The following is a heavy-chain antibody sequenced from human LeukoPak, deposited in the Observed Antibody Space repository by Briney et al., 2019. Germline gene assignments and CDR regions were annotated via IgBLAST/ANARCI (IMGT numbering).Heavy chain of an antibody. CDR2: IWYDGSNK. CDR3: ARDGESWELLRYFDY. V-gene: IGHV3-33*01. Sequence: PGRSLRLSCAASGFTFSSYGMHWVRQAPGKGLEWVAVIWYDGSNKYYADSVKGRFTISRDNSKNTLYLQMNSLRAEDTAVYYCARDGESWELLRYFDYWGQGTLVTVSS. CDR1: GFTFSSYG. D-gene: IGHD1-26*01. J-gene: IGHJ4*02.